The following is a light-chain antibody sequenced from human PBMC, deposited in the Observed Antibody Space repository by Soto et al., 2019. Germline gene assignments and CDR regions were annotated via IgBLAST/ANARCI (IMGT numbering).Light chain of an antibody. Sequence: QSALTQPPSASGSPGQSVTISRNGTSSDVGGYNYVSWYQQHPGKAPKLMIYEVSKRPSGVPDRFSGSKSGNTASLTVSGLQAEDEADYYCSSYAGSILYVFGTGTKVTVL. CDR3: SSYAGSILYV. J-gene: IGLJ1*01. V-gene: IGLV2-8*01. CDR1: SSDVGGYNY. CDR2: EVS.